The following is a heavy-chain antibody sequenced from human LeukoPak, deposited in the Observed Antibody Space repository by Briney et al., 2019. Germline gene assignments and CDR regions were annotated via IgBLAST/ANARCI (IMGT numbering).Heavy chain of an antibody. Sequence: GASVKVSCKASGYTFTSYGISWVRQAPGQGLEWMGWISAYNGNTNYAQKLQGRVTMTTDTSTSTAYMELRSLRSDETAVYYCARGLYYYDSSGYYVYFDYWGQGTLVTVSS. CDR2: ISAYNGNT. CDR1: GYTFTSYG. CDR3: ARGLYYYDSSGYYVYFDY. V-gene: IGHV1-18*01. J-gene: IGHJ4*02. D-gene: IGHD3-22*01.